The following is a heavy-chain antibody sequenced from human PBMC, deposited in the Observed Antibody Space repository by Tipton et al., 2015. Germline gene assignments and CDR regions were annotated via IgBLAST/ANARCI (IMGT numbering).Heavy chain of an antibody. CDR1: GFIFSNFG. D-gene: IGHD3-22*01. J-gene: IGHJ6*02. V-gene: IGHV3-9*01. CDR2: IDWSNNII. CDR3: AKWDPMNGLMDV. Sequence: SLRLSCATSGFIFSNFGMHWVRQAPGKGLEWVSGIDWSNNIIGYADSVKGRFTISRDNANSSLYLQMYSPRPEDTALYYCAKWDPMNGLMDVWGQGTTVTVSS.